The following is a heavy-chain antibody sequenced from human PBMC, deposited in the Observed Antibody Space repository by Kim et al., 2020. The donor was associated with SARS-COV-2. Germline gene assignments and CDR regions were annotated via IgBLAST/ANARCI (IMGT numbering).Heavy chain of an antibody. Sequence: ASVKVSCKASGYSFTSYHVHWVRQAPGQGLEWVGLINPSGGSTTYAQRFQGRVTMTSDTSTSTVYMELSSLRSEDTAVYFCARGSKDTAMFGYFFDYWGQGTLVTVSS. CDR3: ARGSKDTAMFGYFFDY. D-gene: IGHD5-18*01. J-gene: IGHJ4*02. V-gene: IGHV1-46*01. CDR1: GYSFTSYH. CDR2: INPSGGST.